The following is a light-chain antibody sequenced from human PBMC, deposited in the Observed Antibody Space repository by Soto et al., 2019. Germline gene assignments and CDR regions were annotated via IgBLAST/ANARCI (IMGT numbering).Light chain of an antibody. CDR2: KDS. J-gene: IGLJ3*02. Sequence: SYELTQPPSVSVSPGQTARITCSGDTLPKQYAYWYQQKPGQAPVLVIYKDSDRPSGIPERFSGSRSGTTVTLTISGVQAEDEADYYCQSPDSSGTWEFGGGTKLTVL. V-gene: IGLV3-25*02. CDR1: TLPKQY. CDR3: QSPDSSGTWE.